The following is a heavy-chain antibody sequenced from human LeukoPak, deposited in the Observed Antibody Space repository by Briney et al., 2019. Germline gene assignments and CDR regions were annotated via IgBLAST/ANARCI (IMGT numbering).Heavy chain of an antibody. J-gene: IGHJ4*02. D-gene: IGHD2-15*01. CDR1: GYTFTRYY. CDR2: INPSGGTT. V-gene: IGHV1-46*01. Sequence: ASLTVSCKASGYTFTRYYMHWVRQAPGQGLEWMGIINPSGGTTSYAQKFQGRVTMTRDTSTITVYMELSSLTSEDTALYYCAREYVGLGYFDYWGQGTLVTVSS. CDR3: AREYVGLGYFDY.